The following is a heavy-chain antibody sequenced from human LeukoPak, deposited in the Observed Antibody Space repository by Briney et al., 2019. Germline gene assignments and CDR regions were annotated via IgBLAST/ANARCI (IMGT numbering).Heavy chain of an antibody. V-gene: IGHV1-2*02. CDR2: INPNSGAT. CDR1: GYTFTAYY. CDR3: ARDPIVQAGYYYGMDV. D-gene: IGHD2/OR15-2a*01. J-gene: IGHJ6*02. Sequence: ASVRVSCKASGYTFTAYYMHWVRQAPGQGLDWMGWINPNSGATNYAQNFQGRVTMTADTSISTAYLDLSRLRSDDSAVYYCARDPIVQAGYYYGMDVWGQGTTVTVSS.